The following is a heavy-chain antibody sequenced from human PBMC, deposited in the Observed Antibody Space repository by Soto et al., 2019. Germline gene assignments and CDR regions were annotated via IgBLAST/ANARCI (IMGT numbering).Heavy chain of an antibody. V-gene: IGHV1-2*04. CDR3: AREGFGELPFDY. D-gene: IGHD3-10*01. J-gene: IGHJ4*02. CDR1: GGTFSSYA. Sequence: ASVKVSCKASGGTFSSYAISWVRQAPGQGLEWMGGINPNSGGTNYAQKFQGWVTMTRDTTISTAYMELSRLRSDDTAVYYCAREGFGELPFDYWGQGTLVTVSS. CDR2: INPNSGGT.